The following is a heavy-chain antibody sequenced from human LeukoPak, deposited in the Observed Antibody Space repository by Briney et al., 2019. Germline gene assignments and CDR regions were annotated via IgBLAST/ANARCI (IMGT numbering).Heavy chain of an antibody. CDR2: INSDGSST. D-gene: IGHD2/OR15-2a*01. V-gene: IGHV3-74*01. Sequence: GGSLRLSCAASGFTFSSYWMHWVRHAPGKGLVWVSRINSDGSSTSYADSVKGRFTISRDNAKSKLYLQMNSLRAEDTAVYYCARDLSFFSDALDIWGQGTMVTVSS. CDR1: GFTFSSYW. J-gene: IGHJ3*02. CDR3: ARDLSFFSDALDI.